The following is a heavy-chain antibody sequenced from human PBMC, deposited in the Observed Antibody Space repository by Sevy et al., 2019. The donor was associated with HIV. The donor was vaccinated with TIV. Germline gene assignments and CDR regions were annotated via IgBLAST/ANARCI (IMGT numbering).Heavy chain of an antibody. D-gene: IGHD3-22*01. CDR3: ATALGYYDSAPFDY. CDR1: GFTFNNAW. J-gene: IGHJ4*02. V-gene: IGHV3-15*01. CDR2: IKSKIDGETT. Sequence: GGSLRLSCAVSGFTFNNAWMNWVRQAPGTGLQWVGLIKSKIDGETTDYAAPLKGRFTISRDDSKNTLYLQMNSLKIEDTAVYHCATALGYYDSAPFDYWGPGTLVTVSS.